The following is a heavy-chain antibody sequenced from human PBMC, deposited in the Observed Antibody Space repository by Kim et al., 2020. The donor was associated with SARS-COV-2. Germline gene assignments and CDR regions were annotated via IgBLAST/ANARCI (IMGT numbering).Heavy chain of an antibody. CDR1: GGSISSSNW. CDR3: ARSDIVATSGRFDI. J-gene: IGHJ3*02. D-gene: IGHD5-12*01. V-gene: IGHV4-4*02. CDR2: IYHSGST. Sequence: SETLSLTCAVSGGSISSSNWWSWVRQPPGKGLEWIGEIYHSGSTNYNPSLKSRVTISVDKSKNQFSLKLSSVTAADTAVYYCARSDIVATSGRFDIWGQGTMVTVSS.